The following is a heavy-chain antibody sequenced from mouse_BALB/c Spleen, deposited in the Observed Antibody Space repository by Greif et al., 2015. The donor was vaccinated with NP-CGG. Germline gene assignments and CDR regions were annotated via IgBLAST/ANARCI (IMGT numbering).Heavy chain of an antibody. D-gene: IGHD2-2*01. V-gene: IGHV1-82*01. Sequence: QVQLQQSGPELVKPGASVKISCKASGYAFSSSWMNWVKQRPGQGLEWIGRIYPGDGDTNYNGKFKGKATLTADKSSSTAYMQLSSLTSVDSAVYFCARWSGGLRGLGWYFDVWGAGTTVTVSS. J-gene: IGHJ1*01. CDR2: IYPGDGDT. CDR3: ARWSGGLRGLGWYFDV. CDR1: GYAFSSSW.